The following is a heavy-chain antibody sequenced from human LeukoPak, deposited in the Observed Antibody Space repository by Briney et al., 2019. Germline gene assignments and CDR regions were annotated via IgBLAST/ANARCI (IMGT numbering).Heavy chain of an antibody. D-gene: IGHD3-10*01. CDR3: ARDYVSGSFGP. Sequence: GGSLRLSCAASVFTFSTYNMNWVRQAPGKGLEWVSSITGSSRYTFYADSVKGRFTISRDNAKNSLYLQMNSLRAEDTAVYYCARDYVSGSFGPWGQGTLVTVSS. CDR2: ITGSSRYT. J-gene: IGHJ5*02. CDR1: VFTFSTYN. V-gene: IGHV3-21*06.